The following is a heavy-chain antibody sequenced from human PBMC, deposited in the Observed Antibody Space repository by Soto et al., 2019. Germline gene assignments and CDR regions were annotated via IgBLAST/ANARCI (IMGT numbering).Heavy chain of an antibody. CDR3: AGRGWDYYDSSGDSLFDY. Sequence: SWLRQAPGQGLEWRGGISPYNDTTNYAQKVQGRVTMTTDTSTSTAYMDRRSLRSEDTAVYYCAGRGWDYYDSSGDSLFDYWGQ. V-gene: IGHV1-18*01. D-gene: IGHD3-22*01. CDR2: ISPYNDTT. J-gene: IGHJ4*02.